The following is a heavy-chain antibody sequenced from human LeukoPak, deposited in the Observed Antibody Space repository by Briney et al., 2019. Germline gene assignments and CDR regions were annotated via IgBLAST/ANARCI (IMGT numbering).Heavy chain of an antibody. CDR3: ARDGPGVGATSFDY. V-gene: IGHV3-30-3*01. CDR2: ISYDGSNK. CDR1: GFTFSSYA. Sequence: GRSLGLSCAASGFTFSSYAMHWVRQAPGKGLEWVAVISYDGSNKYYADSVKGRFTISRDNSKNTLYLQMNSLRAEDTAVYYCARDGPGVGATSFDYWGQGTLVTVSS. J-gene: IGHJ4*02. D-gene: IGHD1-26*01.